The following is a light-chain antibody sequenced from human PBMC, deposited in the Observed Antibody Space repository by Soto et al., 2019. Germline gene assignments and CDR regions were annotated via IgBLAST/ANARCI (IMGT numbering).Light chain of an antibody. V-gene: IGLV2-23*01. Sequence: QSALTQPASVSGSPGQSITISCTGTSSDVGNYNLVSWYQHHPGKAPKLMIYEGINRPSGVSNRFSASKSGNTASLTISGLQAEDEADYYCSSYAGAVVFGGGTKLTV. CDR1: SSDVGNYNL. CDR2: EGI. J-gene: IGLJ2*01. CDR3: SSYAGAVV.